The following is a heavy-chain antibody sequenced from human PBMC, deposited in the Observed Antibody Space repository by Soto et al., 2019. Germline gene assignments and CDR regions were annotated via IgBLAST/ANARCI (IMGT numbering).Heavy chain of an antibody. CDR2: IKGDGSEK. D-gene: IGHD1-1*01. Sequence: GGSLRLSCAASGFTFSSYWINWVRQAPGKGLEWVANIKGDGSEKSYVDSVKGRFTISRDNAKNSLYLQMSSLRAEDTAVYHCVRGQNWPFESWGQGTLVTVSS. CDR3: VRGQNWPFES. J-gene: IGHJ4*02. CDR1: GFTFSSYW. V-gene: IGHV3-7*01.